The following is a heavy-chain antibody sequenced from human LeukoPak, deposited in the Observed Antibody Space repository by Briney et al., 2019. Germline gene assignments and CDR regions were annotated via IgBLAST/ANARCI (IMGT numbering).Heavy chain of an antibody. V-gene: IGHV3-33*01. CDR1: GFTFSDYG. CDR2: IWYDGSNK. CDR3: ARDRTLVGDYDSSGYYLDY. J-gene: IGHJ4*02. Sequence: GGSLRLSCTASGFTFSDYGMHWVRQPPGKGLEWVAVIWYDGSNKYYADSVKGRFTISRDNSKNTLYLQMNSLRAEDTAVYYCARDRTLVGDYDSSGYYLDYWGQGTLVTVSS. D-gene: IGHD3-22*01.